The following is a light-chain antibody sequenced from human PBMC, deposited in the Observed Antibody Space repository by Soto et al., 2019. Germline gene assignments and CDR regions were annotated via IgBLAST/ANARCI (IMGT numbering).Light chain of an antibody. CDR3: CSYAGRSTVV. V-gene: IGLV2-23*01. CDR2: EGN. CDR1: SSDVGSYNL. J-gene: IGLJ2*01. Sequence: QSALTQPASVSGSPGQSITISCTGTSSDVGSYNLVSWYQQHPGKAPKLMIYEGNKRPSGVSNRFSGSKSGNTASLTISGLQAEDEADYYCCSYAGRSTVVFGGGTKVTVL.